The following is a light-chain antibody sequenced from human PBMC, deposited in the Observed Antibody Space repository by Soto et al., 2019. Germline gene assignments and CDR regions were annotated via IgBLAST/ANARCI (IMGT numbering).Light chain of an antibody. CDR1: QSIGSN. V-gene: IGKV3-15*01. CDR2: GIS. Sequence: EVVMTQSPATLSVSPGERATLSCRASQSIGSNLAWYQQRPGQPPRLLIYGISTRATGIPARFSGSGSGTEFSLTISSLQSEDFAVYYCQQYSKWPITFGQGTRLEIK. J-gene: IGKJ5*01. CDR3: QQYSKWPIT.